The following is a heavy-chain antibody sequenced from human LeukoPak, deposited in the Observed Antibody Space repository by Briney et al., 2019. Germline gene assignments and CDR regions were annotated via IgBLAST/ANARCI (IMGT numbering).Heavy chain of an antibody. Sequence: PGGSLRLSCAASGFTFSSYAMSWVRQAPGKGLEWVSAISGSGGSTYYADSVKGRFTISRDNSKNTLYLQMNSLRAEDTAVYYCAKARLQYYYDSSGYYSDWGQGTLVTVSS. D-gene: IGHD3-22*01. V-gene: IGHV3-23*01. CDR3: AKARLQYYYDSSGYYSD. J-gene: IGHJ4*02. CDR1: GFTFSSYA. CDR2: ISGSGGST.